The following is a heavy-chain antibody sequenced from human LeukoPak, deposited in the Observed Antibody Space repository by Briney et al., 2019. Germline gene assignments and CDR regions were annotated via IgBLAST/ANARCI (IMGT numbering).Heavy chain of an antibody. CDR1: GGSISSSSYY. CDR3: ARDEQWLDP. CDR2: IYYSGST. J-gene: IGHJ5*02. V-gene: IGHV4-39*07. D-gene: IGHD6-13*01. Sequence: PSETLSLTCTVSGGSISSSSYYWGWIRQPPGKGLEWIGRIYYSGSTYYNPSLKSRVTISVDTSKNQFSLKLNSVTAADTAVYYCARDEQWLDPWGQGTLVTVSS.